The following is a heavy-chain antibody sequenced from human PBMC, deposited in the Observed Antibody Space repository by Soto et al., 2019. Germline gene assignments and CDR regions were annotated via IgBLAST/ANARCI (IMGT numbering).Heavy chain of an antibody. V-gene: IGHV4-31*03. CDR1: GCSISSGGYY. CDR3: ARETAMVSN. J-gene: IGHJ4*02. Sequence: PSETLSLTCTFSGCSISSGGYYWSWIRQHPGKGLEWIGYIYYSGSTYYNPSLKSRVTISVDTSKNQFSLKLSSVTAADTAVYYCARETAMVSNWGQGTLVTVSS. D-gene: IGHD5-18*01. CDR2: IYYSGST.